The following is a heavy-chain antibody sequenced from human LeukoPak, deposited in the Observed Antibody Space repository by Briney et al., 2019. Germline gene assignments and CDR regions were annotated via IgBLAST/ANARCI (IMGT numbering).Heavy chain of an antibody. CDR1: GGSFSGYY. V-gene: IGHV4-34*01. J-gene: IGHJ6*03. Sequence: PETLSLTFAVYGGSFSGYYWSWIRQPPAKGLEWIGEINHSGSTNYNPSLKSRVTISVDTSKNQFSLKLSSVTAADTAVYYCARAPRVLRFLEWLPLYMDVWGKGTTVTVSS. CDR2: INHSGST. CDR3: ARAPRVLRFLEWLPLYMDV. D-gene: IGHD3-3*01.